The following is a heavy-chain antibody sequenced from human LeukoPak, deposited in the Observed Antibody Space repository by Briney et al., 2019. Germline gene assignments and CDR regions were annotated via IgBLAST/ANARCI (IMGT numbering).Heavy chain of an antibody. J-gene: IGHJ4*02. CDR1: GGSISSYY. CDR2: IYISGST. V-gene: IGHV4-4*07. CDR3: AKGPAISLDPGYFDN. Sequence: SETLSLTCTVSGGSISSYYWSWIRQPAGKGLEWIGRIYISGSTNYNPSLKSRVTISVDTSKNQFSLKLSSVTAADTAVYYCAKGPAISLDPGYFDNWGKGTLVTASS. D-gene: IGHD1-1*01.